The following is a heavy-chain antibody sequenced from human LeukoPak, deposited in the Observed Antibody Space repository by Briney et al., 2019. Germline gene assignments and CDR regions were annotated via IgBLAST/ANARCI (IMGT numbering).Heavy chain of an antibody. CDR2: IYYSGST. J-gene: IGHJ4*02. D-gene: IGHD2-2*01. V-gene: IGHV4-59*01. CDR1: GGSISPYY. CDR3: ARGTRGGALFDY. Sequence: PSETLSLTCTVSGGSISPYYWSWIRQPPGKGLEWIGYIYYSGSTNYNPSLKSRVTMSVDTSKNQFSLKLSSVSAADTAVYYCARGTRGGALFDYWGQGTLVTVSS.